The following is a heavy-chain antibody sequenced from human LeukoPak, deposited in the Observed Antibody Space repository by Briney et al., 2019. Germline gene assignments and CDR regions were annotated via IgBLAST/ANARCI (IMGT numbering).Heavy chain of an antibody. V-gene: IGHV3-21*04. CDR3: AKARLLGYCSGGGCRSYWYFDL. D-gene: IGHD2-15*01. CDR2: ISSGSNYI. CDR1: GFTFSSST. J-gene: IGHJ2*01. Sequence: GGSLRLSCAASGFTFSSSTMNWVRQAPGKGLEWVSSISSGSNYIYYADSVKGRFTISRDNAKNSLYLQMNSLRAEDTALYYCAKARLLGYCSGGGCRSYWYFDLWGRGTLVTVSS.